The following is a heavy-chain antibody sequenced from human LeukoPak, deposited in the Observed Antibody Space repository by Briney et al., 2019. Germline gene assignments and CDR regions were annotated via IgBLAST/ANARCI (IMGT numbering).Heavy chain of an antibody. D-gene: IGHD3-22*01. Sequence: GGSLRLSCAASGFTFSSYGMHWVRQAPGKGLEWVTFIKYNGNNKYYADSVKGRFTISRDNSKNTLYLQMNSLIAEDTAVYYCARVQPDYYDSSGYQAYYFDYWGQGTLVTVSS. CDR2: IKYNGNNK. CDR3: ARVQPDYYDSSGYQAYYFDY. CDR1: GFTFSSYG. V-gene: IGHV3-30*02. J-gene: IGHJ4*02.